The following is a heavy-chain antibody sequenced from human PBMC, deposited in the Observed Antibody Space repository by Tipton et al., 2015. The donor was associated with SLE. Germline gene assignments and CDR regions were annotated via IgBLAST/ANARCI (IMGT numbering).Heavy chain of an antibody. CDR1: GFTFSNAW. V-gene: IGHV3-15*05. CDR3: ARGGGYNSADY. J-gene: IGHJ4*02. Sequence: GSLRLSCAASGFTFSNAWMSWVRQAPGKGLEWVGRIKSKTDGGTTDYAAPVKGRFTISRDDSKNTLYLQMNSLRAEDTAVYYCARGGGYNSADYWGQGTLVTVSS. D-gene: IGHD5-24*01. CDR2: IKSKTDGGTT.